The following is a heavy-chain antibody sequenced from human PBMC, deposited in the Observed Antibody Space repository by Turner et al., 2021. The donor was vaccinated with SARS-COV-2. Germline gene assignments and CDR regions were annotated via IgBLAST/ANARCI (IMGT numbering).Heavy chain of an antibody. Sequence: EVQLVESGGGLVQPGRSLRLSCAASGFTFDDYAMHWVRQAPGKGLEWVSGISWNSGSIGYADSVKGRFTISRDNAKNSLYLQMNSLRVEDTALYYCVKDLGYSSGGMDVWGQGTKVTVSS. J-gene: IGHJ6*02. V-gene: IGHV3-9*01. D-gene: IGHD6-19*01. CDR2: ISWNSGSI. CDR1: GFTFDDYA. CDR3: VKDLGYSSGGMDV.